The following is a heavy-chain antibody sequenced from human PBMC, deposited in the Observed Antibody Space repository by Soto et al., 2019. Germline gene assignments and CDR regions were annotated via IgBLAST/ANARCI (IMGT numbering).Heavy chain of an antibody. CDR2: TYYSGRT. CDR1: GGSISTSSFF. J-gene: IGHJ4*02. CDR3: ARHVYHYDSATFLDY. Sequence: SETLSFTCTVSGGSISTSSFFWGWIRQPPGKGLEWIGSTYYSGRTYYNTSLKSRVTISADTSRSQFSLTMRSVTAADTAMYYCARHVYHYDSATFLDYWGQGALVTVCS. V-gene: IGHV4-39*01. D-gene: IGHD3-10*01.